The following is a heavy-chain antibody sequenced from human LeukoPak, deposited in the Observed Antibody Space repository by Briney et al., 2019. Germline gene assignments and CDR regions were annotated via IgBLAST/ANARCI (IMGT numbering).Heavy chain of an antibody. V-gene: IGHV3-21*01. CDR1: GFTFSSYS. CDR2: ISSGSSYI. J-gene: IGHJ3*02. Sequence: GGSLRLSCAASGFTFSSYSMNWVRQAPGKGLEWASSISSGSSYIYYGGSVKGRFITSRDNAKNSLYLQMNSLRAEDTAVYYCARDELELREGGHGFDIWGQGTMVTVSS. D-gene: IGHD1-7*01. CDR3: ARDELELREGGHGFDI.